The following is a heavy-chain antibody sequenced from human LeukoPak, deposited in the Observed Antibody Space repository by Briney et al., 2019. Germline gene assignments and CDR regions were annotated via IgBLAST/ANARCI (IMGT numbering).Heavy chain of an antibody. Sequence: PSETLSVTCTVSGGSISSSSYYWGWIRQPPGKGLEWIGSIYYSGSTYYNPSLKSRVTISVDTSKNQFSLKLSSVTAADTAVYYCARDLMVRGEGCDYWGQGTLVTVSS. CDR2: IYYSGST. J-gene: IGHJ4*02. CDR3: ARDLMVRGEGCDY. D-gene: IGHD3-10*01. CDR1: GGSISSSSYY. V-gene: IGHV4-39*07.